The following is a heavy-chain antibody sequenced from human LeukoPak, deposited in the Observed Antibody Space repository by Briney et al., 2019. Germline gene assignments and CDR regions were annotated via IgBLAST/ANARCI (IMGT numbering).Heavy chain of an antibody. V-gene: IGHV3-23*01. CDR3: AKDGGSGSYLDY. D-gene: IGHD3-10*01. CDR2: ISGSGGST. Sequence: GGSLRLSCAASGFTFSSYAMSWVRQAPGKGLEWASAISGSGGSTYYADSVKGRFTTSRDNSKNTLYLQMNSLRAEDTAVYYCAKDGGSGSYLDYWGQGTLVTVSS. CDR1: GFTFSSYA. J-gene: IGHJ4*02.